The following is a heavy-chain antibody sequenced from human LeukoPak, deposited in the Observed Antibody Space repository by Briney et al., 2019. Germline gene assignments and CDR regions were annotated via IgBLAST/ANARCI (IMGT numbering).Heavy chain of an antibody. D-gene: IGHD2-2*01. CDR2: INAGNGNT. V-gene: IGHV1-3*01. Sequence: ASVTVSCKASGYTFTSYGISWVRQAPGQRLEWMGWINAGNGNTRYSQKFQGGVTITRDTSASTAYMELSSLRSEDTAVYYCARSILVVPVASHYNYGVDVWGQGTTVTVSS. CDR3: ARSILVVPVASHYNYGVDV. J-gene: IGHJ6*02. CDR1: GYTFTSYG.